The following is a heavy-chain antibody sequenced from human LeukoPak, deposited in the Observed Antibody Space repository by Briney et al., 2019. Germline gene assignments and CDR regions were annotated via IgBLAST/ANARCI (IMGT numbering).Heavy chain of an antibody. D-gene: IGHD2-21*02. CDR3: ARGRWLLLYYFDY. J-gene: IGHJ4*02. CDR2: ISYDGSNK. Sequence: PGRSLRLSCAASGFTFSSYAMHWVRQAPGKGLEWVAVISYDGSNKYYADSVKGRFTISRDNSKNTLYLQMNSLRAEDTAVYYCARGRWLLLYYFDYWGQGPLVTVSS. V-gene: IGHV3-30-3*01. CDR1: GFTFSSYA.